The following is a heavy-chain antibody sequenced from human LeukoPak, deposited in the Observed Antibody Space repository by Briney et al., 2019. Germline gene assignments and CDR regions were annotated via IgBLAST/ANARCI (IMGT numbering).Heavy chain of an antibody. Sequence: GGSLRLSCAASGFTFSSYAMHWVRQAPGKGLEWVAVISYDGSNKYYADSVKGRFTISRDNSKSTLYLQMNSLSAEDTAVYYCARDSWELINLYYYYYMDVWGKGTTVTVSS. CDR3: ARDSWELINLYYYYYMDV. V-gene: IGHV3-30*01. J-gene: IGHJ6*03. D-gene: IGHD1-26*01. CDR1: GFTFSSYA. CDR2: ISYDGSNK.